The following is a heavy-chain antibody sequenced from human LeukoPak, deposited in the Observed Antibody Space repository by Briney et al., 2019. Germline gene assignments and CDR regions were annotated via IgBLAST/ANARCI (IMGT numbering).Heavy chain of an antibody. CDR2: IKSKTHGVTT. V-gene: IGHV3-15*01. J-gene: IGHJ4*02. Sequence: GGSLRLSCAASGFTFSKFAMIGVRQAPGKGGEWVGRIKSKTHGVTTDYAAPVKGRFTISRDDSKNTLYLQMNSLKTEDTAVYYCSHDYGGYGGYDYWGQGTLVTVSS. D-gene: IGHD4-17*01. CDR1: GFTFSKFA. CDR3: SHDYGGYGGYDY.